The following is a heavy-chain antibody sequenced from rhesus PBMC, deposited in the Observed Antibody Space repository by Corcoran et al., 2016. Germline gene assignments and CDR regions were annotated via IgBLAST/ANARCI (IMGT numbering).Heavy chain of an antibody. Sequence: QVQLQESGPAVVKPSETLSLTCAVSGGSISSNKWWSWIRQSPGKGLEWIGGIYGSGGTTGYNPSLKSRVTMSKDPSKNQFSMKLSSVTDADTAVYYCASPKILVIPYTVDSWGQGVVVTVST. CDR3: ASPKILVIPYTVDS. CDR2: IYGSGGTT. CDR1: GGSISSNKW. D-gene: IGHD3-28*01. V-gene: IGHV4-93*01. J-gene: IGHJ6*01.